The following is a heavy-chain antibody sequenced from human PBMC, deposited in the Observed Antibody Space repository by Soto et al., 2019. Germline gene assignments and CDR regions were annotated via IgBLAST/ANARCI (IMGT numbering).Heavy chain of an antibody. CDR1: GGSISSISNY. Sequence: QLQLQESGPGLVKHSETLSLTCTVSGGSISSISNYWGWIRQPPGKGLEWIGSIYYSGSTYYNPSLKSRVTISVDTSKNQFSLKLSSVTAADTAVYYCARHTPAISISDHWGQGTLVTVSS. CDR3: ARHTPAISISDH. CDR2: IYYSGST. D-gene: IGHD2-15*01. V-gene: IGHV4-39*01. J-gene: IGHJ4*02.